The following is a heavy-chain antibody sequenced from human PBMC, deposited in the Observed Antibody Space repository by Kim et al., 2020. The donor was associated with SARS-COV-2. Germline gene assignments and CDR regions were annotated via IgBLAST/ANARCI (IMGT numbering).Heavy chain of an antibody. CDR3: ARTRPSSGSYYKFDY. V-gene: IGHV4-39*01. CDR2: ISYSGST. J-gene: IGHJ4*01. D-gene: IGHD3-10*01. Sequence: SETLSLTCTVSGGSISSSSYYWGWIRQPPGKGLEWIGSISYSGSTYYNPSLKSRVTISVDTSKNQFSLKLSSVTAADTAVYYCARTRPSSGSYYKFDYWG. CDR1: GGSISSSSYY.